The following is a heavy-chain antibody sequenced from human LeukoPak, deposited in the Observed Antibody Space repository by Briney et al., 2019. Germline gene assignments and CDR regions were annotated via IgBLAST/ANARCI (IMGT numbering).Heavy chain of an antibody. Sequence: KPSETLSLTCAVYGGSFSGYYWSWIRQPPGKGLEWIGEINHSGSTNYNPSLKSRVTISVDTSKNQFSLKLSSVTAADTAVYHCARGAGVGATLGVDYWGQGTLVTVSS. CDR3: ARGAGVGATLGVDY. CDR1: GGSFSGYY. D-gene: IGHD1-26*01. V-gene: IGHV4-34*01. J-gene: IGHJ4*02. CDR2: INHSGST.